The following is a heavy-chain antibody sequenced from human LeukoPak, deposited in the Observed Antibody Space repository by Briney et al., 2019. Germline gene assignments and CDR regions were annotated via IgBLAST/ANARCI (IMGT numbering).Heavy chain of an antibody. D-gene: IGHD3-3*01. J-gene: IGHJ6*02. CDR1: GYTFTGYY. V-gene: IGHV1-2*06. CDR2: INPNSGGT. CDR3: ARDLTRYDFWSGYYLNYYYYGMDV. Sequence: GASVKVSCKASGYTFTGYYMHWVRQAPGQGLEWMGRINPNSGGTNYAQKFQGRVTMTRDTSISTAYMELSGLRSDDTAVYYCARDLTRYDFWSGYYLNYYYYGMDVWGQGTTVTVSS.